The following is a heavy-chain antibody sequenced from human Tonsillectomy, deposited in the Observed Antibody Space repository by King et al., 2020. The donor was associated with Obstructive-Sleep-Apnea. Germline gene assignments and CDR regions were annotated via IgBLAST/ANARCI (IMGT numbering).Heavy chain of an antibody. D-gene: IGHD3-10*01. Sequence: VQLVESGGGVVQPGRSQGLSCVASGFTFSRYGMHWVRQAPGKGLEWVAVIWFDGSNKYYVDSVKGRFTISRDNSKNTLHLQMNSLRAEDTAVYYCARANYGLGSNYYYGLDVWGQGTAVTVSS. CDR2: IWFDGSNK. CDR3: ARANYGLGSNYYYGLDV. V-gene: IGHV3-33*01. CDR1: GFTFSRYG. J-gene: IGHJ6*02.